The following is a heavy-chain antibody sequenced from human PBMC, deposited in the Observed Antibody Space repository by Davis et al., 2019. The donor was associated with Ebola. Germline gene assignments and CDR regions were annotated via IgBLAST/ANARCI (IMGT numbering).Heavy chain of an antibody. J-gene: IGHJ4*02. CDR1: GVSISRHY. V-gene: IGHV4-59*03. CDR2: IYYTGSA. CDR3: SERGSSV. D-gene: IGHD3-10*01. Sequence: PSETLSLTCTVSGVSISRHYWSWIRQPPGKRLEWIGSIYYTGSAYYNFSLASRATISVDTSKNQFSLKLTSVTAVDTAMYYCSERGSSVWGQGTLVTVSS.